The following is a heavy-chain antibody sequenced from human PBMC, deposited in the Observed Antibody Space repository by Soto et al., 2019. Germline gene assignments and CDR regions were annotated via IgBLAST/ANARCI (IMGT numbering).Heavy chain of an antibody. CDR3: AHTYCSGGSCRFDY. D-gene: IGHD2-15*01. CDR1: GFSLSTSGVG. J-gene: IGHJ4*02. CDR2: IYWDDDK. Sequence: QITLKESGPTLVKPTQTLTLTCTFSGFSLSTSGVGVGWIRQPPGKALEWLALIYWDDDKRYSPSLKSRLPITKDTSKNQVVLTRTNMDPVDTATYYCAHTYCSGGSCRFDYWGQGTLVTVSS. V-gene: IGHV2-5*02.